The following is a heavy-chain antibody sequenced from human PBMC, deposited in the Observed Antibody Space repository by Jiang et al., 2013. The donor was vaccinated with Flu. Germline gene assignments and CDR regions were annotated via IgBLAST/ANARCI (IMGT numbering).Heavy chain of an antibody. CDR2: IYSDDST. J-gene: IGHJ6*02. CDR1: GLTVSINY. CDR3: ARERYFDASGYYYYYYGMDV. Sequence: VQLLESGGGLVQPGESLRLSCAASGLTVSINYMSWVRQAPGKGLEWVSIIYSDDSTYYADSVKGRFTISRHRSKNILYLQMNSLRAEDTAVYYCARERYFDASGYYYYYYGMDVVGPRDHGHRLL. V-gene: IGHV3-53*04. D-gene: IGHD3-22*01.